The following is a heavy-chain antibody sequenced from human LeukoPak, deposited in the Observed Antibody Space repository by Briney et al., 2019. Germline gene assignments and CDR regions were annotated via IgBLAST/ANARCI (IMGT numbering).Heavy chain of an antibody. D-gene: IGHD3-3*01. Sequence: GGSLRLSCVASGFTFSSDAMSWVRQPPGKGLEWVSVISGSGDSIYYADSVKGRFTISRDNSKNTLYLQMNSLRAEDTAVYYCAKDYWEWSRVSLGQGTLVNGSS. CDR3: AKDYWEWSRVS. CDR2: ISGSGDSI. CDR1: GFTFSSDA. J-gene: IGHJ5*01. V-gene: IGHV3-23*01.